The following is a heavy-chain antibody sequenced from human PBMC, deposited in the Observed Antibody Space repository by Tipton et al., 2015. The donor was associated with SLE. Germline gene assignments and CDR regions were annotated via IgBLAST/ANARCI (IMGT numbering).Heavy chain of an antibody. V-gene: IGHV4-39*07. D-gene: IGHD4-17*01. CDR3: ARDLTYGDYLLGAFDI. CDR1: GGSISSGHYY. Sequence: TLSLTCTVSGGSISSGHYYWSWIRQPPGKGLEWIGSIYHSGSTYYNPSLKSRVTISVDTSKNQFSLKLSFVTAADTAVYYCARDLTYGDYLLGAFDIWGQGTMVTVSS. J-gene: IGHJ3*02. CDR2: IYHSGST.